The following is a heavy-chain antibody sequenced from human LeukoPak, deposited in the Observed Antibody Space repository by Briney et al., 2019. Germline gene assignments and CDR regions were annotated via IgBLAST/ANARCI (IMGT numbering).Heavy chain of an antibody. D-gene: IGHD3-22*01. V-gene: IGHV3-53*01. J-gene: IGHJ4*02. CDR2: IYSGGRT. Sequence: GGSLTLSCAASGFSVSSTFMTWVRQAPGKGLECVSGIYSGGRTYYADSVMGRFTISRDNSKNTLYLQMSSLRAEDTAVYYCGRVKNDIRNYYYYDYGGQGTLVTVSS. CDR1: GFSVSSTF. CDR3: GRVKNDIRNYYYYDY.